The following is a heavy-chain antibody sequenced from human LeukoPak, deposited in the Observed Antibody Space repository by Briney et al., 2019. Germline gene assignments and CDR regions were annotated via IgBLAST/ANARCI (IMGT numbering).Heavy chain of an antibody. CDR1: GGSISSYY. Sequence: SETLSLTCTVSGGSISSYYWSWIRQPPGKGLEWIGYIYYSGSTNYNPSLKSRVTISVDKSKNQFSLKLSSVTAADTAVYYCATGEVSSGWLDAFDIWGQGTMVTVSS. J-gene: IGHJ3*02. D-gene: IGHD6-19*01. CDR2: IYYSGST. CDR3: ATGEVSSGWLDAFDI. V-gene: IGHV4-59*12.